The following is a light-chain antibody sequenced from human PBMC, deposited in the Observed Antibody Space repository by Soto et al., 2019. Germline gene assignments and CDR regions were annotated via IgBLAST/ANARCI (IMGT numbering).Light chain of an antibody. CDR1: QSVGVY. J-gene: IGKJ4*01. Sequence: VLTQSPATLSLSPGERATLFCKAIQSVGVYMGWFQQKPGQAPRVLIYDATNRAGGVPARFSGSGSGTDFTLTISSLEAADSAVYYCQQRDIWPPRTFGGGTKLEIK. V-gene: IGKV3-11*01. CDR2: DAT. CDR3: QQRDIWPPRT.